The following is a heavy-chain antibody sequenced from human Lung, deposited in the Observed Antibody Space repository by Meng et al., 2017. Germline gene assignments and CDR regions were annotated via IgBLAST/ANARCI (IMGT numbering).Heavy chain of an antibody. CDR3: TNDRLNH. J-gene: IGHJ1*01. Sequence: EVQLWGSGGGLVPPGGSLRLSCAASGFTFTDHWMHWVRQGPGKGLVWVSRINRDGTKPTYADSVKGRFTISRDNAKNTLYLQMNNLRAEDTAFYYCTNDRLNHWGQGALVTVSS. CDR1: GFTFTDHW. D-gene: IGHD1-1*01. V-gene: IGHV3-74*01. CDR2: INRDGTKP.